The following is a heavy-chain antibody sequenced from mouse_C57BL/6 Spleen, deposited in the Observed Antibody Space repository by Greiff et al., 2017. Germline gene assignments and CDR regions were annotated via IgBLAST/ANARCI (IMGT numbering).Heavy chain of an antibody. CDR2: ISDGGSYT. CDR3: ARATYYGSSYNYAMDY. J-gene: IGHJ4*01. CDR1: GFTFSSYA. V-gene: IGHV5-4*03. D-gene: IGHD1-1*01. Sequence: EVKLVESGGGLVKPGGSLKLSCAASGFTFSSYAMSWVRQTPEKRLEWVATISDGGSYTYYPDNVKGRFTISRDNAKNNLYLQMSHLKSEDTAMYYCARATYYGSSYNYAMDYWGQGTSVTVSS.